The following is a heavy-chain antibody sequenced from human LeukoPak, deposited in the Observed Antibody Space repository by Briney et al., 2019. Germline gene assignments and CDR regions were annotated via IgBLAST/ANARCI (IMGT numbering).Heavy chain of an antibody. CDR2: IYYSGST. J-gene: IGHJ5*02. CDR3: ARSFSTITIFGVARNWFDP. CDR1: GGSISSYY. D-gene: IGHD3-3*01. Sequence: PSETLSLTCTVSGGSISSYYWSWIRQPPGKGLEWIGYIYYSGSTNYNPSLKSRVTISVDTSKNQFSLKLSSVTAADTAVYYCARSFSTITIFGVARNWFDPWGQGTLVTVSS. V-gene: IGHV4-59*01.